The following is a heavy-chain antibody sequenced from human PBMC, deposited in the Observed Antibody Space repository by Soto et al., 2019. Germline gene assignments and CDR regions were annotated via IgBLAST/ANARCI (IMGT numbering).Heavy chain of an antibody. CDR2: MNPNSGNT. J-gene: IGHJ4*02. CDR3: ARGVGSGWSFDF. V-gene: IGHV1-8*01. CDR1: GYTFTNYD. Sequence: ASVKVSCKASGYTFTNYDINWVRQATGQGLEWMGWMNPNSGNTGYAQKFQGRVTMIRNTSISTAYMELSSLRSEDTAVYYCARGVGSGWSFDFWGQGALVTVSS. D-gene: IGHD6-19*01.